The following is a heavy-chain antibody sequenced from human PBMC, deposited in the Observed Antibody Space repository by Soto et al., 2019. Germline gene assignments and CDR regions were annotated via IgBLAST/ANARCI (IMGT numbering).Heavy chain of an antibody. J-gene: IGHJ6*02. Sequence: APVKVSRKASGYTFTSYGISWVRQAPGQGLEWMGWISAYNGNTNYAQKLQGRVTMTTDTSTSTAYMELRSLRSDDTAVYYCARDTDGYDILTDYYGMDVWGQGTTVTVSS. CDR3: ARDTDGYDILTDYYGMDV. V-gene: IGHV1-18*01. CDR2: ISAYNGNT. D-gene: IGHD3-9*01. CDR1: GYTFTSYG.